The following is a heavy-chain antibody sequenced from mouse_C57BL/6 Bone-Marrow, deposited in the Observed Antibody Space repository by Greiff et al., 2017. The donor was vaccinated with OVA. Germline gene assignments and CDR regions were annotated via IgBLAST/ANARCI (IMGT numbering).Heavy chain of an antibody. CDR2: IDPSDSYT. V-gene: IGHV1-50*01. D-gene: IGHD4-1*01. Sequence: VQLQQPGAELVKPGASVKLSCKASGYTFTSYWMQWVKQRPGQGLEWIGEIDPSDSYTNYNQKFKGKATLTVDTSSSTAYMQLSSLTSEDSAVYYCARRGKLGRWYFDVWGTGTTVTVSS. J-gene: IGHJ1*03. CDR3: ARRGKLGRWYFDV. CDR1: GYTFTSYW.